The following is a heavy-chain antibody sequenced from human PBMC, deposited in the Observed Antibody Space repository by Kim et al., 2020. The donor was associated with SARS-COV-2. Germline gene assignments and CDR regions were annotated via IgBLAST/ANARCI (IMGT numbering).Heavy chain of an antibody. CDR1: GYTFTSYA. V-gene: IGHV1-3*01. CDR2: LHSFPFTP. J-gene: IGHJ5*02. D-gene: IGHD6-19*01. CDR3: ARDSSWQWLSPGGHWFDH. Sequence: ASVKVSCKASGYTFTSYAMHWVRQAPGHRLELLCCLHSFPFTPKSSHQFHCRFTITRDTSPSTAYMELSSLRSEDTAVYYCARDSSWQWLSPGGHWFDHWGQGTLVTVAS.